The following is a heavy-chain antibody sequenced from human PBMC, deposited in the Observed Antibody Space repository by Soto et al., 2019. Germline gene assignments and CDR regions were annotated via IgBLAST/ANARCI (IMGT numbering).Heavy chain of an antibody. V-gene: IGHV1-2*02. CDR3: TIGGYDAFNI. CDR2: INPNSGGT. D-gene: IGHD3-16*01. J-gene: IGHJ3*02. Sequence: ASVKVSCKASGYTFTGYYMHWVRQAPGQGLEWMGSINPNSGGTNYAQKFEGRVTMTRDTSISTAYMELSRLRSDDTAVYYCTIGGYDAFNIWGQGTKDTFSS. CDR1: GYTFTGYY.